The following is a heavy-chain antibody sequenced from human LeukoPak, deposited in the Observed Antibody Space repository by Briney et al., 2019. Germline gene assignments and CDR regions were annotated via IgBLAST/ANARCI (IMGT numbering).Heavy chain of an antibody. J-gene: IGHJ4*02. CDR1: GFTFSRNA. D-gene: IGHD6-6*01. Sequence: GGSLRLSCAASGFTFSRNAMSWVRQAPGEGLEWVANIKQDGSEKYYVDSVKGRFTISRDNAKNSLYLQMNSLRAEDTAVYYCARDSSSSSFDYWGQGTLVTVSS. CDR3: ARDSSSSSFDY. CDR2: IKQDGSEK. V-gene: IGHV3-7*05.